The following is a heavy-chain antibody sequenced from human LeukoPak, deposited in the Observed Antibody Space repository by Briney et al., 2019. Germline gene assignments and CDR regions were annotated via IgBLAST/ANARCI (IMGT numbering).Heavy chain of an antibody. Sequence: PGGSLRLSCAASGFTFSSYSMNWVRQAPGKGLEWVAVISYDGSNKYYADSVKGRFTISRDNSENTLYLQMNSLRAEDTAVYYCARDRVGATDYFDYWGQGTLVTVSS. V-gene: IGHV3-30*03. CDR2: ISYDGSNK. CDR3: ARDRVGATDYFDY. CDR1: GFTFSSYS. D-gene: IGHD1-26*01. J-gene: IGHJ4*02.